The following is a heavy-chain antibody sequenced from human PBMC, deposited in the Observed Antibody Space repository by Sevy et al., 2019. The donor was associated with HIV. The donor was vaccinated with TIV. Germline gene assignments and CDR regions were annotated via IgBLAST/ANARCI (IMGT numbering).Heavy chain of an antibody. CDR3: ARDPDPVPGVAFDV. CDR2: INQDGGQK. V-gene: IGHV3-7*01. CDR1: GSSFGILW. J-gene: IGHJ3*01. Sequence: GGSLRLSCVAFGSSFGILWMSWVRQAPGKGLEWVAKINQDGGQKYYGDSVKGRFTISRDNAKSPLYLQMNSLRVEDTALYYCARDPDPVPGVAFDVWGQGTMVTVSS.